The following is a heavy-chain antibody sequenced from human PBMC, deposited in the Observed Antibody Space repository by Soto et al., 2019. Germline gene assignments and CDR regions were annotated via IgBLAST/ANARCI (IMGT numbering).Heavy chain of an antibody. CDR2: IGPNNGDT. D-gene: IGHD1-26*01. CDR1: GYTFTGHD. CDR3: ARWRSGNLVVFY. Sequence: GASVKVSCKASGYTFTGHDINWVRQAPGQGLEWMGGIGPNNGDTRYAQKFQGRVAMTKDSSMTTGYMELSNLRSDDTAVYYCARWRSGNLVVFYWGQGTLVTVSS. V-gene: IGHV1-2*02. J-gene: IGHJ4*02.